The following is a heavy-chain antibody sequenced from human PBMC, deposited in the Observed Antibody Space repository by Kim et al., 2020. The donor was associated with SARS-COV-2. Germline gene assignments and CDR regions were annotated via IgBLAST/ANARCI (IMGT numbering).Heavy chain of an antibody. Sequence: WGSLRLSCAASGFTFSSYAMHWVRQAPGKGLEWVAVISYDGSNKYYADSVKGRFTISRDNSKNTLYLQMNSLRAEDTAVYYCARPSQNALYFDYWGQGTLVTVSS. CDR2: ISYDGSNK. CDR1: GFTFSSYA. J-gene: IGHJ4*02. V-gene: IGHV3-30*04. CDR3: ARPSQNALYFDY.